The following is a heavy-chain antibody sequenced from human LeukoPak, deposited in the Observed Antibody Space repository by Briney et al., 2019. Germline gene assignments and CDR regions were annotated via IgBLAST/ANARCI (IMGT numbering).Heavy chain of an antibody. J-gene: IGHJ4*02. CDR1: GFTFRRHA. V-gene: IGHV3-23*01. CDR2: IYENGGTT. Sequence: GGSRILSCVGSGFTFRRHAMSGVRQAPEKGLEFVAGIYENGGTTYYADSVKGRFSLPRDNSKNTLYLQMASLRGEDTAVYYCAKDFRIGYSAHFDYWGQGALVTVSS. D-gene: IGHD2-21*01. CDR3: AKDFRIGYSAHFDY.